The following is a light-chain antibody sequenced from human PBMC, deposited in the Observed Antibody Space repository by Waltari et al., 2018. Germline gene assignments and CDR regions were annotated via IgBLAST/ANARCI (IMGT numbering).Light chain of an antibody. CDR1: SSNIGSNT. CDR2: SNI. Sequence: QSALTQPPSASGTPGQRVTISCSGSSSNIGSNTVSWYQQVPGTAPKLLIYSNIQRQSGVPDRFSGSKSGTSASLAISGLQSDDEADYYCASWNENNEYVFGDGTKVSVL. CDR3: ASWNENNEYV. V-gene: IGLV1-44*01. J-gene: IGLJ1*01.